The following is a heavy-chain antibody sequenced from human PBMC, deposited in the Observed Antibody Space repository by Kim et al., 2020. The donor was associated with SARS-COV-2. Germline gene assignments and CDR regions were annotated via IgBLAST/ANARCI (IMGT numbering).Heavy chain of an antibody. D-gene: IGHD3-3*01. CDR3: ARGRYGEITTFGVVLGHYSMDV. J-gene: IGHJ6*03. V-gene: IGHV4-34*01. Sequence: SETLSLTCAVYGGSFSGYYWSWIRQPPGKGLEWIGEINHSGSTNYNPSLKSRVTISVDTSKNQFSLKLSSVTAADTAVYYCARGRYGEITTFGVVLGHYSMDVWGKGNTVTVSS. CDR1: GGSFSGYY. CDR2: INHSGST.